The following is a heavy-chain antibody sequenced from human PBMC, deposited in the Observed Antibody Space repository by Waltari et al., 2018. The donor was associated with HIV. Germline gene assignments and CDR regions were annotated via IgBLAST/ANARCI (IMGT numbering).Heavy chain of an antibody. Sequence: QLQLQESGPGLVKPSETLSLTGTVPGGSISIRSYYCGCIRHPPGKVLEGIGRIYYSGSTYYNPSLKSRVTISVDTSKNQFSLKLSSVTAADTAVYYCANLYSSSWYSGDFDYWGQGTLVTVSS. V-gene: IGHV4-39*01. CDR3: ANLYSSSWYSGDFDY. J-gene: IGHJ4*02. CDR1: GGSISIRSYY. CDR2: IYYSGST. D-gene: IGHD6-13*01.